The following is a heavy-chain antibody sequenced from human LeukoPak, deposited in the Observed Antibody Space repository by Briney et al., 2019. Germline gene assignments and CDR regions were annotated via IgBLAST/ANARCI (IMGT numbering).Heavy chain of an antibody. CDR1: GFTFSSYG. J-gene: IGHJ4*02. Sequence: GRSLRLSCAASGFTFSSYGMHWVRQAPGKGLEWVAVISYDGSNKYYADSVKGRCTISRDNSKNQLYLQMNSLRAEDTAVYYCAKDLGGGMIVVVGIDYWGQGTLVTVSS. D-gene: IGHD3-22*01. V-gene: IGHV3-30*18. CDR2: ISYDGSNK. CDR3: AKDLGGGMIVVVGIDY.